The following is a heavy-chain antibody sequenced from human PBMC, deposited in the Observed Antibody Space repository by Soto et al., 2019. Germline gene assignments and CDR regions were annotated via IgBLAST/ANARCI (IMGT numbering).Heavy chain of an antibody. CDR2: IYWDDDK. D-gene: IGHD3-16*01. V-gene: IGHV2-5*02. CDR1: GFSLTTRGVG. Sequence: QITLKESGPTLVKPTQTLTLTCTFSGFSLTTRGVGVGWIRQPPGKALECLALIYWDDDKRYSPSLQSSISITKDTSKTQVVLTMTNVDPVDTATYYCAHIPNYYQYDWFDPWGQGTLVSVSS. CDR3: AHIPNYYQYDWFDP. J-gene: IGHJ5*02.